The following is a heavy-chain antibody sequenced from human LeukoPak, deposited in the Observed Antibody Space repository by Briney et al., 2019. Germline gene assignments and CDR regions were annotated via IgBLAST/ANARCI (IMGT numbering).Heavy chain of an antibody. CDR2: ISYDGSNK. CDR1: GFTFSSYG. D-gene: IGHD2-15*01. CDR3: AKEGSVVVAASEAYFDY. Sequence: PGGSLRLSCAASGFTFSSYGMHWVRQAPGKGLEWVAVISYDGSNKYYADSVKGRFTISRDNSKNTLYLQMNSLRAEDTAVYYCAKEGSVVVAASEAYFDYWGQGTLVPVSS. J-gene: IGHJ4*02. V-gene: IGHV3-30*18.